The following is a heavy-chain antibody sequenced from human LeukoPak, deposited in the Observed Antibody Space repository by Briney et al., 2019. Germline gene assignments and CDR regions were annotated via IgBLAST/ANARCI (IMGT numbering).Heavy chain of an antibody. CDR3: ARARHHDMRPFDV. CDR2: TFYRSKWYN. D-gene: IGHD3-9*01. CDR1: GDSVSSNSAT. Sequence: SQTLSLTCAISGDSVSSNSATWSWIRESPSRGLEWLGRTFYRSKWYNDYAESVKSLIIISPDTSKNQFSLQLNSVTPEDTAVYYCARARHHDMRPFDVWGQGRMVTVSS. V-gene: IGHV6-1*01. J-gene: IGHJ3*01.